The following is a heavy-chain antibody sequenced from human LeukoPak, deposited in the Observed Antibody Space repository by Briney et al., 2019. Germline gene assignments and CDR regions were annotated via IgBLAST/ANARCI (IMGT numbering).Heavy chain of an antibody. CDR2: ISGSGGST. CDR1: GFTFNNYA. V-gene: IGHV3-23*01. J-gene: IGHJ4*02. Sequence: PGGSLRLSCAASGFTFNNYAMNWVRQAPGKGLEWVSGISGSGGSTYYADSVKGRFTISRDNSKSTLYLQMNSLRAEDTAVYYCAKDLYSSLNWGQGTLVTVSS. CDR3: AKDLYSSLN. D-gene: IGHD6-6*01.